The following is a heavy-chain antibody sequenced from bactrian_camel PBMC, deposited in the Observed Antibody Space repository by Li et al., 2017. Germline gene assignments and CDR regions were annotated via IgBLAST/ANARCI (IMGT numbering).Heavy chain of an antibody. Sequence: DVQLVESGGGAVQAGGSLTLSCAASGFSFSTYDMSWVRQAPGKGLEWVSAISRMGETTWYADSVKGRFTMSRANARSTLTLQMNNLKTEDTAVYYCAIGWCSVHDCGSAPRGQGTQVTVS. V-gene: IGHV3S40*01. D-gene: IGHD5*01. CDR2: ISRMGETT. J-gene: IGHJ4*01. CDR1: GFSFSTYD.